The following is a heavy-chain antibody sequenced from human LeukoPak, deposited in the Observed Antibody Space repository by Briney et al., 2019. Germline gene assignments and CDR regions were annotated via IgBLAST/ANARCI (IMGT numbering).Heavy chain of an antibody. CDR2: IYYSGST. Sequence: PSETLSLTCTVSGDSINSNSYYWGWIRQPPGKGLEWIGSIYYSGSTYYNPSLKSRVTISVDTSKNQFSLKLSSVTAADTAVYYCASIKVAGEDYWGQGTLVTVSS. V-gene: IGHV4-39*07. CDR1: GDSINSNSYY. D-gene: IGHD1-14*01. J-gene: IGHJ4*02. CDR3: ASIKVAGEDY.